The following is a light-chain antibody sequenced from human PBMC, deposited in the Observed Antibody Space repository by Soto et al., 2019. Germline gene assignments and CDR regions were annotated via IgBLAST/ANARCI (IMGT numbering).Light chain of an antibody. V-gene: IGKV1-9*01. CDR1: QGINTF. Sequence: IQLTQSPSSLSASVGDRVTITCRASQGINTFLAWYQQKAGKAPKLLIYAASTLQSGVPSRFSGSGSGTDFTLTISSLQSKDFATYYCQQLNTYPIIFGQGTRLEIK. CDR3: QQLNTYPII. CDR2: AAS. J-gene: IGKJ5*01.